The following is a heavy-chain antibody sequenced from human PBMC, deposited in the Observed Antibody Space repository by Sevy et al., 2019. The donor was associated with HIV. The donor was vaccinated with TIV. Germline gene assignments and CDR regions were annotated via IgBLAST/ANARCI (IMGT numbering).Heavy chain of an antibody. CDR2: ISRSGSTI. CDR3: ARENTMIEEPRWFDP. Sequence: GGSLRLSCTASGFTFGDYYMSWIRQAPGKGLEWVPYISRSGSTINYADSVKGRFTISRDNAKNSLYLQINSLRAEDTAVYYWARENTMIEEPRWFDPWGQGTLVTVSS. V-gene: IGHV3-11*01. J-gene: IGHJ5*02. CDR1: GFTFGDYY. D-gene: IGHD3-22*01.